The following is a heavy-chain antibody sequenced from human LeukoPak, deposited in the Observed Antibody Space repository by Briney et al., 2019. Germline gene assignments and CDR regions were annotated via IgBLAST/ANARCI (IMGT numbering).Heavy chain of an antibody. CDR2: IYYSGST. CDR3: ATTTVTTLYAFDI. V-gene: IGHV4-31*03. J-gene: IGHJ3*02. CDR1: GGSISSGGYY. D-gene: IGHD4-17*01. Sequence: TLSLTCTVSGGSISSGGYYWSWIRQHPGKGLEWIGYIYYSGSTYYNPSLKSRVTISVDTSKNQFSLKLSSVTAADMAVYYCATTTVTTLYAFDIWGQGTMVTVSS.